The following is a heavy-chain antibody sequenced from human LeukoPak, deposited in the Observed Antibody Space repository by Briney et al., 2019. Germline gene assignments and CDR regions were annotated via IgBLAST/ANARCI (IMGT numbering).Heavy chain of an antibody. CDR2: IKEDGSTT. J-gene: IGHJ3*02. Sequence: SGGSLRLSCVASGFTFSTHWVSWVRQAPGKGLEWVANIKEDGSTTDYVDSVKGRFTISRDNAKNTLYLQMNSLRAEDTAMYYCARVGYYYDDNCDAFDIWGQGTMVTVSS. D-gene: IGHD3-22*01. CDR3: ARVGYYYDDNCDAFDI. V-gene: IGHV3-7*01. CDR1: GFTFSTHW.